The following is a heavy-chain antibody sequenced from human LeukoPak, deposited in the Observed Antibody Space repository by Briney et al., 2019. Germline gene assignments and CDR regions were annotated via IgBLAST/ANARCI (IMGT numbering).Heavy chain of an antibody. CDR3: ARDRGYCSGGSCQNLEY. D-gene: IGHD2-15*01. CDR2: INPNSGGT. CDR1: GYTFSGYY. V-gene: IGHV1-2*02. Sequence: GASVKVSCKASGYTFSGYYMHWVRQAPGQGLEWMGWINPNSGGTNHAQKFQGRVTMTRDTSISTAYMELSRLKSDAKAVYYCARDRGYCSGGSCQNLEYWGQGTLATVSS. J-gene: IGHJ4*02.